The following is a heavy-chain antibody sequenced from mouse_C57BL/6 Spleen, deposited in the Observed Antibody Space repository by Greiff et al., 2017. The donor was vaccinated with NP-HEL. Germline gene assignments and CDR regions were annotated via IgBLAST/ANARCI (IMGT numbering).Heavy chain of an antibody. CDR3: ARGDYGYWYFDV. Sequence: QVQLQQPGAELVRPGSSVKLSCKASGYTFTSYWMHWVKQRPIQGLEWIGMIHPNSGSSNYNEKFKSKATLTVDKSSSTAYIQLSSLTSEDSAVYYCARGDYGYWYFDVWGTGTTVTVSS. CDR1: GYTFTSYW. D-gene: IGHD2-4*01. CDR2: IHPNSGSS. V-gene: IGHV1-64*01. J-gene: IGHJ1*03.